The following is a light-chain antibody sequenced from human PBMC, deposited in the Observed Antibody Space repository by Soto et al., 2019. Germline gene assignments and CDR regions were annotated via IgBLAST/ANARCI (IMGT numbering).Light chain of an antibody. J-gene: IGLJ1*01. CDR3: SSYTSSSTYV. Sequence: QSVLTQPASVSGSPGQSSTITSTGNSRDVGGYNYVSWYQQHPGKAPKLMIYDVSNRPSGVSNRFSGSKSGNTASLTISGLQAEDEADYYCSSYTSSSTYVFGTGTKVTVL. CDR2: DVS. CDR1: SRDVGGYNY. V-gene: IGLV2-14*01.